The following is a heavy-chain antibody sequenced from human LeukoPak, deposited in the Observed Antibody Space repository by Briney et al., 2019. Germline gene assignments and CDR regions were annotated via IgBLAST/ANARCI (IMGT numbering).Heavy chain of an antibody. V-gene: IGHV4-38-2*02. J-gene: IGHJ4*02. CDR3: ASHSGGYAY. Sequence: SETLSLTCTVSNYSISSGYYWGWIRQPPRKGLEWIGYVYYSGGTYYNPSLKSRVTISVDTSKNQFSLKLSSVTAADTAVYYCASHSGGYAYWGQGTLVTVSS. CDR2: VYYSGGT. CDR1: NYSISSGYY. D-gene: IGHD5-12*01.